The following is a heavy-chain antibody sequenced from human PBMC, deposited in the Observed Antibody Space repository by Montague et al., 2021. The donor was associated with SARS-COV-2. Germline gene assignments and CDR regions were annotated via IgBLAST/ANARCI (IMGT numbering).Heavy chain of an antibody. J-gene: IGHJ6*02. CDR2: IYTSGST. D-gene: IGHD1-26*01. CDR3: ARESGSPTYYFYYGVDV. Sequence: TLSLTCTVSGGSISSGNYYWRWIRQPAGKGLEWIGHIYTSGSTNYNPSLKSRVTISVHTSNNQFSLKLSSVTAADTAVYYCARESGSPTYYFYYGVDVWGQGTTVTVSS. CDR1: GGSISSGNYY. V-gene: IGHV4-61*09.